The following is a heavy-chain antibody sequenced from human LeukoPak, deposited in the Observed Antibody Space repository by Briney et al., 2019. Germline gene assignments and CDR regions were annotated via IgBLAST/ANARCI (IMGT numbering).Heavy chain of an antibody. Sequence: GGSLRLSCAASGFTFSSYAMSWVRQAPGKGLEWVSAISGSGGSTYYADSVKGRFTISRDNSKNTLYLRMNSLRAEDTAVYYCASHDYGGVVRSPVDYWGQGTLVTVSS. V-gene: IGHV3-23*01. D-gene: IGHD4/OR15-4a*01. CDR1: GFTFSSYA. J-gene: IGHJ4*02. CDR2: ISGSGGST. CDR3: ASHDYGGVVRSPVDY.